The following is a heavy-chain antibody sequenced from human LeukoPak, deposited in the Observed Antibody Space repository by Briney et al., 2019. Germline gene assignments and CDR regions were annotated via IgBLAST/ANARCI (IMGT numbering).Heavy chain of an antibody. CDR2: ISSTSWYL. CDR3: AREISGEGFDY. Sequence: PGESLRLSCAASGFTFSSYTMNWVRQAPGEGLGWVSSISSTSWYLYHGDSVKGRFPTSRDNAKTSLFLQMSGLRAEDTAVYYCAREISGEGFDYWGQGTLVTVSS. CDR1: GFTFSSYT. J-gene: IGHJ4*02. D-gene: IGHD1-26*01. V-gene: IGHV3-21*01.